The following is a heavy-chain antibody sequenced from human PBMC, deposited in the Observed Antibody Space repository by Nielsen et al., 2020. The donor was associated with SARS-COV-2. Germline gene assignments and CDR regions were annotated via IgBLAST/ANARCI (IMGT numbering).Heavy chain of an antibody. V-gene: IGHV3-20*01. CDR3: ARTEGFVVVVARGAGMDV. CDR2: INWNGGST. J-gene: IGHJ4*02. CDR1: GFTFDDYG. Sequence: GESLKISCAASGFTFDDYGMSWVRQAPGKGLEWVSGINWNGGSTGYADSVKGRFTISRDNAKNSLYLQMNSLRAEDTALYHCARTEGFVVVVARGAGMDVWGQGTLVTVSP. D-gene: IGHD2-15*01.